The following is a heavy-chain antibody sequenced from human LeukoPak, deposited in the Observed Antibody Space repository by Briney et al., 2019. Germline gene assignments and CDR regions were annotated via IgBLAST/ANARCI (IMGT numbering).Heavy chain of an antibody. Sequence: SETLSLTCTVSGVSISSSNSYWGWIRQPPGKGLEWIGSIYYSGSTYYNPSLKSRVTISVDTSKNQFSLKLSSVTAADTAVYYCARTDYYGSGSYYTYDYWGQGTLVTVSS. CDR3: ARTDYYGSGSYYTYDY. J-gene: IGHJ4*02. CDR2: IYYSGST. V-gene: IGHV4-39*01. D-gene: IGHD3-10*01. CDR1: GVSISSSNSY.